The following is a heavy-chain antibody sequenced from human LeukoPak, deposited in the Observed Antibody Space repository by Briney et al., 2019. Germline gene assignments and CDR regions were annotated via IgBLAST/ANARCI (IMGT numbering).Heavy chain of an antibody. D-gene: IGHD5-12*01. CDR2: IYHSGST. Sequence: SETLSLTCSVSGYSISSGNYWGWIRLPPGKGLQWIGSIYHSGSTYYNPSLKSRVTISVDTSKNQFSLKLSSVTAADTAVYYCAKDGAWLRFDDWGQGILVTVSS. CDR1: GYSISSGNY. J-gene: IGHJ4*02. V-gene: IGHV4-38-2*02. CDR3: AKDGAWLRFDD.